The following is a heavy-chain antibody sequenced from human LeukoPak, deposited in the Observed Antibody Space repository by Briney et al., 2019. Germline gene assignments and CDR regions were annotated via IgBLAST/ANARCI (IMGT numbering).Heavy chain of an antibody. J-gene: IGHJ4*02. CDR2: ISYDGSNK. CDR3: ARDAEVYYFDY. CDR1: GFTFGSYA. Sequence: PGRSLRLSCAASGFTFGSYAMHWVRQAPGKGLEWVAVISYDGSNKYYADSVKGRFTISRDNSKNTLYLQMNSLRAEDTAVYYCARDAEVYYFDYWGQGTLVTVSS. V-gene: IGHV3-30-3*01.